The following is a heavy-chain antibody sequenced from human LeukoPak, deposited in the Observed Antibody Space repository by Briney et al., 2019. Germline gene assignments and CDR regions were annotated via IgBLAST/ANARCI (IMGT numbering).Heavy chain of an antibody. Sequence: GGSLRLSCAASGFTFSSYGMHWVRQAPGKGLEWVAVISYDGSNKYYADSVRGRFTISRDNSKNTLYLQMNSLRAEDTAVYYCAKDLLSWEPRLDYGMDVWGQGTTVTVSS. D-gene: IGHD1-26*01. CDR3: AKDLLSWEPRLDYGMDV. CDR2: ISYDGSNK. V-gene: IGHV3-30*18. CDR1: GFTFSSYG. J-gene: IGHJ6*02.